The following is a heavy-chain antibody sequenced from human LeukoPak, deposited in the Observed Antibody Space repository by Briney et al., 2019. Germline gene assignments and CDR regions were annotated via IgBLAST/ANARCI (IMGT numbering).Heavy chain of an antibody. J-gene: IGHJ4*02. V-gene: IGHV3-30*18. CDR2: ISYDGSNK. Sequence: GGSLRLSCAASGFTFSSYGMHWVRQAPGKGLEWVAVISYDGSNKYYADSVKGRFTISRDNSKNTLYLQMNSLRAEDAAVYYCAKERWELPTSLYLDYWGQGTLVTVSS. CDR3: AKERWELPTSLYLDY. D-gene: IGHD1-26*01. CDR1: GFTFSSYG.